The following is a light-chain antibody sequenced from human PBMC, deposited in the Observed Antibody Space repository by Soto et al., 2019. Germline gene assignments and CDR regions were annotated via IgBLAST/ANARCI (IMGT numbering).Light chain of an antibody. Sequence: DIQMTQSPSTLSASVGDRVTVTCRASQSISRWLAWYQQKPGKAPKLLIYDASNLESGVPSRFSGRGSGTEFTLIIRSLQPDDFATYYCQQYNSHSPFTFGPGTKVDIK. V-gene: IGKV1-5*01. CDR1: QSISRW. J-gene: IGKJ3*01. CDR3: QQYNSHSPFT. CDR2: DAS.